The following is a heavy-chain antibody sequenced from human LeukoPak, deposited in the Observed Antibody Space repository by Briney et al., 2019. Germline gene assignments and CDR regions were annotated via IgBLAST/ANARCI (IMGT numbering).Heavy chain of an antibody. Sequence: ASVKVSCKASGGTFSSYAISWVRQAPGQGLEWMGWISAYNGNTNYAQKLQGRVTMTTDTSTSTAYMELRSLRSDDTAVYYCARASGGGYCSSTSCYYFDYWGQGTLVTVSS. D-gene: IGHD2-2*01. V-gene: IGHV1-18*01. J-gene: IGHJ4*02. CDR2: ISAYNGNT. CDR3: ARASGGGYCSSTSCYYFDY. CDR1: GGTFSSYA.